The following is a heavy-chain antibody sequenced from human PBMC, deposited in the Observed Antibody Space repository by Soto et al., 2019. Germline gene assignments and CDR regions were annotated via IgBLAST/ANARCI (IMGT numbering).Heavy chain of an antibody. J-gene: IGHJ4*02. Sequence: QILLQQWGAGLLKASETLSLTCAVNGVSFSDYYWSWIRQPPGKGLEWIGEINHSGSTNYNPSLKSRVTISVDTSKNQFSLKLSSVTAADTAVYYCARTSRFDYWGQGTLVTVSS. D-gene: IGHD6-6*01. CDR1: GVSFSDYY. CDR2: INHSGST. V-gene: IGHV4-34*01. CDR3: ARTSRFDY.